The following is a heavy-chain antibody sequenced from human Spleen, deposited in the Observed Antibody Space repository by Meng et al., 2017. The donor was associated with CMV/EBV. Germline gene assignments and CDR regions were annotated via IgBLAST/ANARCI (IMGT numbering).Heavy chain of an antibody. CDR2: ISYAGSKK. CDR3: ARDLKQLLIAVAGTLSDY. J-gene: IGHJ4*02. D-gene: IGHD6-19*01. V-gene: IGHV3-30*04. CDR1: FSSYA. Sequence: FSSYAMHWVRQAPGKGLEWVAVISYAGSKKNYADSVKGRFTISRDNSKNTLSLQMNSLRPEDTAVYYCARDLKQLLIAVAGTLSDYWGQGTLVTVSS.